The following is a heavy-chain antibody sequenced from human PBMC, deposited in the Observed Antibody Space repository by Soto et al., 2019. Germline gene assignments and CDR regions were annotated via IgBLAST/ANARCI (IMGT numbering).Heavy chain of an antibody. CDR2: INADNGDS. Sequence: QVQLVQSGAEVKKPGASVKVSCNPSGYAFTSYTMHWVRQAPGQGLGWMGGINADNGDSKYSQKFQGRVTITRDTSASIAYMELSSLRSEDTAVYYCARDTGSGLRVEPGIFEYWGQGTLVTVSS. CDR1: GYAFTSYT. J-gene: IGHJ4*02. D-gene: IGHD1-26*01. CDR3: ARDTGSGLRVEPGIFEY. V-gene: IGHV1-3*01.